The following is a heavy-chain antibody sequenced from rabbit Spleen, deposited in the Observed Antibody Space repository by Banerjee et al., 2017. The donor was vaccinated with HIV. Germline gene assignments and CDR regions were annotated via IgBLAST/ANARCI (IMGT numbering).Heavy chain of an antibody. CDR2: IYAANSGDT. Sequence: QSLEESGGDLVKPGTSLTLTCKASGFSFSNRYYICWVRQAPGKGLEWIACIYAANSGDTYYASWAKGRFTISKTSSTTVTLQMTSLTAADTATYFCARNYVNAFDPWGQGTLVTVS. D-gene: IGHD1-1*01. V-gene: IGHV1S40*01. CDR1: GFSFSNRYY. CDR3: ARNYVNAFDP. J-gene: IGHJ2*01.